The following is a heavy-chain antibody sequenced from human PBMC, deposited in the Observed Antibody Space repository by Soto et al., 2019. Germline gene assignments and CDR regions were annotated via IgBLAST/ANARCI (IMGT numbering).Heavy chain of an antibody. CDR1: GFTFSSYG. D-gene: IGHD6-19*01. CDR3: ARDRAAVAGTLSY. CDR2: IWYDGSNK. Sequence: QVQLVESGGGVVQPGRSLRLSCAASGFTFSSYGMHWVRQAPGKGLEWVAVIWYDGSNKYYADSVKGRFTISRDNSKNQLYLQMNGLRAEDTAVYYCARDRAAVAGTLSYWGQGTLVTVSS. V-gene: IGHV3-33*01. J-gene: IGHJ4*02.